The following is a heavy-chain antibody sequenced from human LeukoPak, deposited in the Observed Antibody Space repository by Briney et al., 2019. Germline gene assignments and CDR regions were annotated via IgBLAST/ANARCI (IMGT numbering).Heavy chain of an antibody. CDR1: GDSVSSNSAA. CDR3: ARAAWRGSNSRDAFDI. CDR2: TYYRSKWSN. D-gene: IGHD4-23*01. Sequence: SQTLSLTCAISGDSVSSNSAAWNWIRQSPSRGLEWLGRTYYRSKWSNDYALSVKGRITINPDTAKNQFSLELSSVTAADTAVYYCARAAWRGSNSRDAFDIWGLGTVVTVSS. J-gene: IGHJ3*02. V-gene: IGHV6-1*01.